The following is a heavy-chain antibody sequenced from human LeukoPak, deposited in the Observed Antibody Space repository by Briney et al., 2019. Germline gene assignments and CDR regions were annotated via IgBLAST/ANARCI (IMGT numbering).Heavy chain of an antibody. CDR1: GYTFTSYD. V-gene: IGHV1-8*03. CDR2: MNPNSGNT. D-gene: IGHD5-18*01. Sequence: GASVKVSCKASGYTFTSYDINWVRQATGQGLEWMGWMNPNSGNTGYAQKFQGRVTITRNTSISTAYMELSSLRSEDTAVYYCARDVDTAAQLDPWGQGTLVTVSS. CDR3: ARDVDTAAQLDP. J-gene: IGHJ5*02.